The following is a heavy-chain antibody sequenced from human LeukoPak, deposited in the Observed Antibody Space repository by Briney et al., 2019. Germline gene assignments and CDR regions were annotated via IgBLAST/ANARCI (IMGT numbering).Heavy chain of an antibody. J-gene: IGHJ6*02. V-gene: IGHV7-4-1*02. CDR3: ARDLQYCSSTSCPYYYYYGMDV. CDR2: INTNTGNP. D-gene: IGHD2-2*01. Sequence: ASVKVSCKASGYTFTGYYMHWVRQAPGQGLEWMGWINTNTGNPTYAQGFTGRFVFSLDTSVSTAYLQISSLKAEDTAVYYCARDLQYCSSTSCPYYYYYGMDVWGQGTTVTVSS. CDR1: GYTFTGYY.